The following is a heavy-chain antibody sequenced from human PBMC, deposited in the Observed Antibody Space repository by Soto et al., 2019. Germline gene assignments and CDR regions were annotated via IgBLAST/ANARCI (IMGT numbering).Heavy chain of an antibody. D-gene: IGHD2-15*01. J-gene: IGHJ6*02. Sequence: SVKVSCKASGGTFSSYAISWVRQAPGQGLEWMGGIIPIFGTANYAQKFQGRVTITADKSTSTAYMELSSLRSEDTAVYYCARAATRDYYYYGMDAWGQGTTVTVSS. CDR2: IIPIFGTA. CDR1: GGTFSSYA. CDR3: ARAATRDYYYYGMDA. V-gene: IGHV1-69*06.